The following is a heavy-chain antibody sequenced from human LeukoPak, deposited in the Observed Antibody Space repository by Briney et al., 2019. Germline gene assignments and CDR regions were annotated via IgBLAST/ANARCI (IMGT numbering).Heavy chain of an antibody. V-gene: IGHV1-46*01. J-gene: IGHJ5*02. Sequence: ASVKVSCKASGYTFTSYYMHWVRQAPGQGLEWMGIINPSGGSTSYAQKFQGRVTMTRDTSTSTVYMELSSLRSEDTAVYYCAREACRGRSCYSGNWFDPGGQGTLVTVSS. CDR2: INPSGGST. CDR1: GYTFTSYY. D-gene: IGHD2-15*01. CDR3: AREACRGRSCYSGNWFDP.